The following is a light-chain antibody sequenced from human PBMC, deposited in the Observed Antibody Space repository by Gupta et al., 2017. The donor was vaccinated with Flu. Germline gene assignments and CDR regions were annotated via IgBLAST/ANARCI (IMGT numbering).Light chain of an antibody. V-gene: IGKV3-11*01. Sequence: EIVLTQSPATLSLSPGERATLSCRASQSVSSYLAWYQQKPGQAPRLLIYDASNRATGTPARFRGSGSGTDFTLTISSLETADFAVYYCQQRSNWPRTFGQGTKVEIK. J-gene: IGKJ1*01. CDR2: DAS. CDR1: QSVSSY. CDR3: QQRSNWPRT.